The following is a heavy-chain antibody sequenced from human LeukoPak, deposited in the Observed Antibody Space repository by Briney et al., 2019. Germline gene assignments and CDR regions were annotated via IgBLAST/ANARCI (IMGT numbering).Heavy chain of an antibody. CDR2: INPNSGGT. J-gene: IGHJ4*02. V-gene: IGHV1-2*02. CDR1: GHTFTGYY. Sequence: GASVKVSCKASGHTFTGYYMHWVRQAPGQGLEWMGWINPNSGGTNYAQKFQGRVTKTRDTSISTADMELSRLRSDDTAVYYCARGRGNPSYFDYWGQGTLVTVSS. D-gene: IGHD3-10*01. CDR3: ARGRGNPSYFDY.